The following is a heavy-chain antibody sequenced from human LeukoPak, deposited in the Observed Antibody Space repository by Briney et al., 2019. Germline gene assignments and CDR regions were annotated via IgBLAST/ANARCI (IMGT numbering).Heavy chain of an antibody. CDR2: ISATGNT. V-gene: IGHV4-61*02. Sequence: SETLSLTCTVSGDSITNDNHYWSWIRQPAGKGLEWIGRISATGNTNYNPSLKNRVTISADTSKNQFSLRLSSVTAADTAVYYCTRKQWVEYYFDSWGQGTLVTVSS. CDR3: TRKQWVEYYFDS. CDR1: GDSITNDNHY. J-gene: IGHJ4*02. D-gene: IGHD6-19*01.